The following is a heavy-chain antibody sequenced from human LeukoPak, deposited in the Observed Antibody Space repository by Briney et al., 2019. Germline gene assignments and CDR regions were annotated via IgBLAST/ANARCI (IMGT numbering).Heavy chain of an antibody. V-gene: IGHV4-38-2*02. D-gene: IGHD5-12*01. J-gene: IGHJ4*02. CDR2: LYHTGST. Sequence: SETLSLTCTVSGYSITSGYYWGWIRQPPGQGLEWIGTLYHTGSTYHNPSLKSRVTISVDTSKNQFSLKLSSVTAADTAVYYCAREPSTEATRGALLDYWGQGTLVTVSS. CDR1: GYSITSGYY. CDR3: AREPSTEATRGALLDY.